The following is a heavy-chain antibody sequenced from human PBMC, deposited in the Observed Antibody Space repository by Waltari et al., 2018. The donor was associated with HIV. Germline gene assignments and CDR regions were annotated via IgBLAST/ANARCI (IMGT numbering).Heavy chain of an antibody. J-gene: IGHJ6*02. Sequence: QVQLQESGPGLVKPSETLSLTCTVSGGSISSYYWSWIRQPPGKGLEWIGYIYYSGSTNYNPSLKSRVTISVDTSKNQFSLKLSSVTAADTAVYYCARAHPGGIEYYYYGMDVWGQGTTVTVSS. CDR1: GGSISSYY. CDR3: ARAHPGGIEYYYYGMDV. V-gene: IGHV4-59*01. CDR2: IYYSGST. D-gene: IGHD3-16*01.